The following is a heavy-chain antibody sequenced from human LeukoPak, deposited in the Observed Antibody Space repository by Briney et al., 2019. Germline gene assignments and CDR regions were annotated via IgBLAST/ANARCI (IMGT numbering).Heavy chain of an antibody. CDR3: ARLYSGYDLGYYYYYMDV. V-gene: IGHV1-2*06. CDR1: GYTFTCFY. D-gene: IGHD5-12*01. J-gene: IGHJ6*03. CDR2: NNPNSGGT. Sequence: GASVKVSCKASGYTFTCFYMHWVRQAPGQGSDWIGRNNPNSGGTKYAQKIQGRVTMTWETSSRTAYMELSRLRSDDTAVYYCARLYSGYDLGYYYYYMDVWGKGTTVTVSS.